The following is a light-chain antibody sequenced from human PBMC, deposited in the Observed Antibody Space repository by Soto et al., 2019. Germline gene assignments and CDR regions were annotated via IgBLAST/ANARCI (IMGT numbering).Light chain of an antibody. J-gene: IGLJ1*01. V-gene: IGLV2-8*01. CDR3: CSYAGTFYV. CDR2: EVS. Sequence: QSALTQPASVSGSPGQSITISCTGTSSDLGTYHFVSWYQQHPDKAPKLMIYEVSERPSGVPDRFSGSKSGNTASLTISGLQAEDEADYYCCSYAGTFYVFGTGTKLTVL. CDR1: SSDLGTYHF.